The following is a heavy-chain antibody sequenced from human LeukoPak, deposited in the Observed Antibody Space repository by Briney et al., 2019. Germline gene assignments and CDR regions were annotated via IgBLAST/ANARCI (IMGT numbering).Heavy chain of an antibody. CDR1: GFTFSSYA. Sequence: GGSLRLSCAASGFTFSSYAMSWVRQAPGEGLEWVSAISGSGGSTYYADSVKGRFTISRDNSKNTLYLQMNSLRAEDTAVYYCAKRYSSGWDTDYWGQGTLVTVSS. D-gene: IGHD6-19*01. V-gene: IGHV3-23*01. CDR2: ISGSGGST. CDR3: AKRYSSGWDTDY. J-gene: IGHJ4*02.